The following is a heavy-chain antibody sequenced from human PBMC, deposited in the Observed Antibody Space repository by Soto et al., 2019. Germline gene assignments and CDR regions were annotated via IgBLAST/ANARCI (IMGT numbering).Heavy chain of an antibody. J-gene: IGHJ3*02. CDR1: GGSVSSGSYY. V-gene: IGHV4-30-4*08. D-gene: IGHD2-2*01. Sequence: SETLSLTCTVSGGSVSSGSYYWSWIRQPPGKGLEWIGYIYYSGSTYYNPSLKSRVTISVDTSKNQFSLKLSSVTAADTAVYYCAREFQYCISTSCYLDAFDIWGQGTMVTVSS. CDR2: IYYSGST. CDR3: AREFQYCISTSCYLDAFDI.